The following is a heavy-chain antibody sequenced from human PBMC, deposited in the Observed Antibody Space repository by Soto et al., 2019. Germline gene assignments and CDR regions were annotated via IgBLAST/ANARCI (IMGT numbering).Heavy chain of an antibody. CDR3: SYLGRHPALPPFDS. V-gene: IGHV3-23*01. CDR1: GFSFTTYT. D-gene: IGHD1-26*01. CDR2: ITGSGDTT. Sequence: DVQLLASGGGLVQPGGSLRLSCAASGFSFTTYTMSWVRQAPAKGLEWVSAITGSGDTTHYADSVKGRFTISRDNSKNTLFLQMDSLRDVDTAVYYCSYLGRHPALPPFDSWGQGTLVTVSS. J-gene: IGHJ4*02.